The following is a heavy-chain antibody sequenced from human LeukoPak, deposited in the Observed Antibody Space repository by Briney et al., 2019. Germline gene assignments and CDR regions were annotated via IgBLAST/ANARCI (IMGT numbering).Heavy chain of an antibody. V-gene: IGHV3-64D*09. CDR1: GFTFSSYA. D-gene: IGHD6-19*01. CDR2: ISSNGGST. Sequence: GGSLRLSCSASGFTFSSYAMYWVPQAPGKGLEYVSGISSNGGSTYYADSVKGRFTISRDNSKNTLYLQMSSLRAEDTAVYYCVKITSSSGGDYWGQGTLVTVSS. CDR3: VKITSSSGGDY. J-gene: IGHJ4*02.